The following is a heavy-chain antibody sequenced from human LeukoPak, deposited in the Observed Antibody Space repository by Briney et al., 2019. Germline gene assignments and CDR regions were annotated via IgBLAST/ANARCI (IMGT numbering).Heavy chain of an antibody. CDR2: ISGSGGST. Sequence: GGSLRLSCAASGFTFSSYAMSWVRQAPGKGLEWVSAISGSGGSTYYADSVKGRFTISRDNSKNTLYLQMNSLRAEDTAVYYCAKLLYGSGSSNPYYFDYWGQGTLVTVSS. D-gene: IGHD3-10*01. V-gene: IGHV3-23*01. CDR1: GFTFSSYA. J-gene: IGHJ4*02. CDR3: AKLLYGSGSSNPYYFDY.